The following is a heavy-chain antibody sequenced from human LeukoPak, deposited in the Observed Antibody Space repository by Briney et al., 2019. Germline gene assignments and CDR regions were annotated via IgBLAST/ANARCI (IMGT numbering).Heavy chain of an antibody. Sequence: PGGSLRLSCAASGFTFSDYYMSWIRQAPGKGLEWVSYISSSGSTIYYADSVKGRFTISRDNAKNSLYLQMNSLRAEDTALYYCAKGVRITMVRGAFDIWGQGTMVTVSS. CDR1: GFTFSDYY. D-gene: IGHD3-10*01. CDR3: AKGVRITMVRGAFDI. CDR2: ISSSGSTI. J-gene: IGHJ3*02. V-gene: IGHV3-11*01.